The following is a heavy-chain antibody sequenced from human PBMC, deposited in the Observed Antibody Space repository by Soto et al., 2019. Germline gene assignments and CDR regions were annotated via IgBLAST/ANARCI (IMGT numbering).Heavy chain of an antibody. V-gene: IGHV4-30-4*01. CDR1: GGSISSGDYY. J-gene: IGHJ4*02. CDR3: ASMGLVRVTSLTYSGYVSAVEPTTIDY. Sequence: SETLSLTCTVSGGSISSGDYYWSWIRQPPGKGLEWIGYIYYSGSTYYNPSLKSRVTISVDTSKNQFSLKLSSVTAADTAVYYCASMGLVRVTSLTYSGYVSAVEPTTIDYWGQGTMVTVSS. D-gene: IGHD5-12*01. CDR2: IYYSGST.